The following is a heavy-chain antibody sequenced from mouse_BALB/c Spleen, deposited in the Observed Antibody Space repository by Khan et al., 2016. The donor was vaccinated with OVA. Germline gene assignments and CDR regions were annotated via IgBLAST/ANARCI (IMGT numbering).Heavy chain of an antibody. J-gene: IGHJ4*01. V-gene: IGHV3-2*02. Sequence: EVQLQESGPGLVKPSQSLSLTCTVTGYSITSNYAWNWIRQFPGNKLEWMGYISYSGSTSYNPSLKSRFSITRDTSKNQFFLQLSSVTTEDTVTYYCARENDYGYAMDNWGQGTSVTVSA. CDR2: ISYSGST. D-gene: IGHD1-1*01. CDR1: GYSITSNYA. CDR3: ARENDYGYAMDN.